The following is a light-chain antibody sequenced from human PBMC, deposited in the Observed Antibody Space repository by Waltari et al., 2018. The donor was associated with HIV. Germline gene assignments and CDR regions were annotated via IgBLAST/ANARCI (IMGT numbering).Light chain of an antibody. J-gene: IGKJ3*01. CDR2: GAS. Sequence: DILLTQSPPFVSASLGARVTITCRASQAIRSYLAWYQQKPGRAPKLLIYGASSLKDGVPSRFSGSGSGTDFRLTISGLQAEDFATYYCQQHNTYPLTFGPGT. CDR1: QAIRSY. CDR3: QQHNTYPLT. V-gene: IGKV1-9*01.